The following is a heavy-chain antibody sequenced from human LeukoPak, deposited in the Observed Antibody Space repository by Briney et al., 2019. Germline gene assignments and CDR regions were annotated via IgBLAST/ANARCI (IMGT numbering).Heavy chain of an antibody. CDR3: ARHVVGVGFDY. J-gene: IGHJ4*02. CDR1: GFTVRSNY. V-gene: IGHV3-66*04. D-gene: IGHD3-22*01. CDR2: IYSGGST. Sequence: GGSLRLSCAASGFTVRSNYMSWVRQAPGKGLEWVSIIYSGGSTYYADSVKGRFTISRDNAKNSLYLQMNSLRAEDTAVYYCARHVVGVGFDYWGQGTLVTVSS.